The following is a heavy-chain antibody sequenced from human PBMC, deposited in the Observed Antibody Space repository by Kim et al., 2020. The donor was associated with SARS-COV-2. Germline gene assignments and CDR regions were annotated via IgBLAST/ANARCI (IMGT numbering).Heavy chain of an antibody. J-gene: IGHJ4*02. Sequence: QRFQGRVTITADESTSTAYMELSSLRSEDTAVYYCARGPEYSSSSYYFDYWGQGTLVTVSS. CDR3: ARGPEYSSSSYYFDY. D-gene: IGHD6-6*01. V-gene: IGHV1-69*01.